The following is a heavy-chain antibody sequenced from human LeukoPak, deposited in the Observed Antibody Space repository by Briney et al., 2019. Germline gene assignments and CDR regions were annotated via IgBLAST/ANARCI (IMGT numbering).Heavy chain of an antibody. CDR1: GFTVSSNY. J-gene: IGHJ6*02. CDR3: ARGLNEVTTFTTYYYYYGMDV. CDR2: IYSGGST. V-gene: IGHV3-66*01. Sequence: GGSLRLSRAASGFTVSSNYMSWVRQAPGKGLEWVSVIYSGGSTYYADSVKGRFTISRDNSKNTLYLQMNSLRAEDTAVYYCARGLNEVTTFTTYYYYYGMDVWGQGTTVTVSS. D-gene: IGHD4-17*01.